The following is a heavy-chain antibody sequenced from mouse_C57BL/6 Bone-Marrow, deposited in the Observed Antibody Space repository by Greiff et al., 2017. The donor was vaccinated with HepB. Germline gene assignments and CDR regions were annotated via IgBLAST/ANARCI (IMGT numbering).Heavy chain of an antibody. CDR2: IYPGSGSN. CDR3: ARGGGGSGYSFAY. D-gene: IGHD3-2*02. J-gene: IGHJ3*01. CDR1: GYTFTSYW. V-gene: IGHV1-55*01. Sequence: QVQLQQPGAELVKPGASVKMSCKASGYTFTSYWITWVKQRPGTGLEWIGDIYPGSGSNTYNEKFKSKATLTVDTSSSTAYMQRSILTSEDSSVYYGARGGGGSGYSFAYWGQGTLVTVSA.